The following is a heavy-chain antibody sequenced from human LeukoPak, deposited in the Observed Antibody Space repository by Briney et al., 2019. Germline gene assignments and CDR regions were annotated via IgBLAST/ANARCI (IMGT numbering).Heavy chain of an antibody. D-gene: IGHD6-19*01. CDR2: IWYDGSNK. J-gene: IGHJ4*02. V-gene: IGHV3-33*01. CDR1: GFTFSSYV. CDR3: ARGDERIAAVAGD. Sequence: GGSLRLSCAASGFTFSSYVMHWVRQAPGKGLEWVAVIWYDGSNKYYADSVKGRFTISRDNSKNTLYLQMNSLRAEDTAVYYCARGDERIAAVAGDWGQGTLVTVSS.